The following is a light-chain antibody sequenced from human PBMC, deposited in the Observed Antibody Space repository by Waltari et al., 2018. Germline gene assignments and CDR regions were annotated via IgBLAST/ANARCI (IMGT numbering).Light chain of an antibody. CDR3: QVWDSTSDHVV. Sequence: YVLTQPPSVSVAPGQTAKITCGGGNIEEKCVNWYKQRPGQSPVLVVYDDSDRPSGSPERYSGSSSGKATLTISRVEAGDEADYYGQVWDSTSDHVVFGGGTKWTVL. CDR1: NIEEKC. CDR2: DDS. V-gene: IGLV3-21*02. J-gene: IGLJ2*01.